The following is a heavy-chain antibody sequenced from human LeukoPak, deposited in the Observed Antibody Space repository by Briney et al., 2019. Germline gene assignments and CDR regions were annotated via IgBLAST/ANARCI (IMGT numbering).Heavy chain of an antibody. J-gene: IGHJ4*02. CDR2: ISSNGGST. CDR3: AVDILTGYVDY. V-gene: IGHV3-64*01. Sequence: PWGSLRLSCEASGFTFSSYAMHWVRQAPGKVLEYVSAISSNGGSTYYANSVKCRFTIPRDNSKNSLYLQMGSLRAEDMAVYYCAVDILTGYVDYWGQGTLVTVSS. D-gene: IGHD3-9*01. CDR1: GFTFSSYA.